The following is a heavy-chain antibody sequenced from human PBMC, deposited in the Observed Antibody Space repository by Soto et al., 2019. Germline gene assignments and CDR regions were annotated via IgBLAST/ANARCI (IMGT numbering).Heavy chain of an antibody. CDR2: ISYDGSNK. J-gene: IGHJ6*02. CDR3: AKELTTVTTLTGFYYYGMDV. D-gene: IGHD4-17*01. Sequence: GGSLRLSCAASGFTFSSYGMHWVRQAPGKGLEWVAVISYDGSNKYYADSVKGRFTISRDNSKNTLYLQMNSLRAEDTAVYYRAKELTTVTTLTGFYYYGMDVWGQGTTVTVSS. V-gene: IGHV3-30*18. CDR1: GFTFSSYG.